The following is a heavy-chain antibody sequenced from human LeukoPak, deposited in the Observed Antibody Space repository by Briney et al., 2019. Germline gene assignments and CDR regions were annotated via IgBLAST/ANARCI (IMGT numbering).Heavy chain of an antibody. V-gene: IGHV3-48*01. J-gene: IGHJ4*02. D-gene: IGHD3-22*01. CDR1: GFTFSSYS. CDR3: AKSTMEDYYDSSGYYPIDSYFDY. CDR2: ISSSSSTI. Sequence: GSLRLSCAASGFTFSSYSMNWVRQAPGKGLEWVSYISSSSSTIYYADSVKGRFTISRDNAKNSLYLQMNSLRAEDTAVYYCAKSTMEDYYDSSGYYPIDSYFDYWGQGTLVTVSS.